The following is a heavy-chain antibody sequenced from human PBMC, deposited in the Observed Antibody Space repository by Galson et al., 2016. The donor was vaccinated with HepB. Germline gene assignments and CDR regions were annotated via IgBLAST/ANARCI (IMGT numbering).Heavy chain of an antibody. CDR3: ARGESGSYSY. Sequence: SLRLSCAASGFTFDDFLMHWVRQGPDKGLEWVAPISYDGASQYYADSVKGRFTISRDNSKNTLSLQMTSLRPEDTGRYYCARGESGSYSYWGQGTLVSVS. D-gene: IGHD1-26*01. V-gene: IGHV3-30-3*01. CDR2: ISYDGASQ. J-gene: IGHJ4*02. CDR1: GFTFDDFL.